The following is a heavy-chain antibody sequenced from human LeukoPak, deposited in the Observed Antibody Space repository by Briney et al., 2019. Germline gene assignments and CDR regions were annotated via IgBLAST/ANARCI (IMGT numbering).Heavy chain of an antibody. CDR3: AKFLGPYYFDY. CDR2: ITGSSGDT. CDR1: GFTFSSYA. Sequence: GGSLRLSCAASGFTFSSYAMSWVRQAPGKRLEWVSGITGSSGDTYYADSVKGRFTISRDNSKNTLYLQMNSLRAEDTAVYYCAKFLGPYYFDYWGQGTLVTVSS. J-gene: IGHJ4*02. V-gene: IGHV3-23*01.